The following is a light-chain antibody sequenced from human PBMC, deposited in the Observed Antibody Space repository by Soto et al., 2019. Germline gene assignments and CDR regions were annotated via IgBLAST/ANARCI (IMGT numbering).Light chain of an antibody. J-gene: IGLJ2*01. CDR1: SSNIGNNY. CDR2: DNN. CDR3: GTWDSSLSLAV. Sequence: QSVLTQPPSVSAAPGQKGTISCSGSSSNIGNNYVSWYQQLPGTAPKLLIYDNNKRPSGIPDRFSGSKSGTSATLGITGLQTGDEADYYCGTWDSSLSLAVFGGGTKLTVL. V-gene: IGLV1-51*01.